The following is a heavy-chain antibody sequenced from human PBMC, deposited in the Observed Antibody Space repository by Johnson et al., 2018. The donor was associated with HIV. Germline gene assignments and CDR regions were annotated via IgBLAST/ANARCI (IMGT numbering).Heavy chain of an antibody. D-gene: IGHD6-6*01. CDR2: ISYDGSNK. Sequence: VQLVESGGGLVQPGRSLRLSCAASGFTLSSYAMHWVRQAPGKGLEWAAVISYDGSNKYYADSVKGRFTISRDNSKNTLYLQMNSRRVEETGVYYCARGASSSNSFDIWGQGTMVTVSS. CDR1: GFTLSSYA. J-gene: IGHJ3*02. CDR3: ARGASSSNSFDI. V-gene: IGHV3-30-3*01.